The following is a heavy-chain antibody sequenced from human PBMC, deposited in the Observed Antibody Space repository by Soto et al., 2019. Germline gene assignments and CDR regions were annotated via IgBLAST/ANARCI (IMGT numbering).Heavy chain of an antibody. D-gene: IGHD2-15*01. V-gene: IGHV3-33*01. CDR2: IWYDGSNK. CDR1: GFTFSSYG. CDR3: ARGEGCSGGSCPHYYYYYYMDV. J-gene: IGHJ6*03. Sequence: GGSLRLSCAASGFTFSSYGMHWVRQAPGKGLEWVAVIWYDGSNKYYADSVKGRFTISRDNSKNTLYLQMNSLRAEDTAVYYCARGEGCSGGSCPHYYYYYYMDVWGKGTTVTVSS.